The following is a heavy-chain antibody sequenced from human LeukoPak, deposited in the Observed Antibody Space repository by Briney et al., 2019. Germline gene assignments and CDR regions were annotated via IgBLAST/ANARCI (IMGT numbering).Heavy chain of an antibody. V-gene: IGHV3-73*01. CDR3: TRHSGSGSLFDY. D-gene: IGHD3-10*01. J-gene: IGHJ4*02. CDR1: GFTFSGSA. Sequence: SGGSLRLSCAAPGFTFSGSAMHWVRQASGKGLEWDGRIRSKANSYATAYAASVKGRLTISKDDSKNTAYLQMNSLKTEDTAVYYCTRHSGSGSLFDYWGQGTLVTVAS. CDR2: IRSKANSYAT.